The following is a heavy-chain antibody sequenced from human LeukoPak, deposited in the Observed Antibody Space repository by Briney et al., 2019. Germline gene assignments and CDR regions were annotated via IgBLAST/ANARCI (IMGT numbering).Heavy chain of an antibody. J-gene: IGHJ5*02. CDR1: GGSFSGYY. Sequence: PSETLSLTCAVYGGSFSGYYWSWIRQPPGKGLEWIGEINHRGSTNYNPSLKSRVTISVDKSKNQFSLKLSSVTAADTAVYYCARVLGYCSSTSCHRNWFDPWGQGTLVTVSS. D-gene: IGHD2-2*01. CDR3: ARVLGYCSSTSCHRNWFDP. V-gene: IGHV4-34*01. CDR2: INHRGST.